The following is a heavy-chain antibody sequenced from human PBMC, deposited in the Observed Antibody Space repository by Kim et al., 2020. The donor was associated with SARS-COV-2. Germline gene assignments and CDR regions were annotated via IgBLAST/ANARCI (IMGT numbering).Heavy chain of an antibody. CDR3: SRAVFERSGYSDF. CDR2: IDNNTGSP. D-gene: IGHD3-3*01. J-gene: IGHJ4*02. Sequence: ASVKVSCKTSGYTFSAYDMNWAWQAQGQGDEWMGWIDNNTGSPNYAQGFTGRFVLYFDTFVSTVYLEITSIEDEDTAVYYCSRAVFERSGYSDFWGQGTLVTVS. CDR1: GYTFSAYD. V-gene: IGHV7-4-1*02.